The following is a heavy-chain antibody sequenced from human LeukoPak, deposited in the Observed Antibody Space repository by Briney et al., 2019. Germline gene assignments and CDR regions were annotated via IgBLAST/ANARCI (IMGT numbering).Heavy chain of an antibody. CDR1: GFTFSSYS. J-gene: IGHJ4*02. D-gene: IGHD3-10*01. V-gene: IGHV3-48*04. CDR2: ISSSSSTI. Sequence: GGSLRLSCATSGFTFSSYSMNWVRQAPGKGLEWVSYISSSSSTIYYADSVKGRFTISRDNAKNSLYLQMNSLRAEDTAVYFCARDVVLGSGSCASWGQGTLVTVSS. CDR3: ARDVVLGSGSCAS.